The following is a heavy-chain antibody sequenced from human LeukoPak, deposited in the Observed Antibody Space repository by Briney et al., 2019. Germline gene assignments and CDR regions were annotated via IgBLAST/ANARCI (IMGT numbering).Heavy chain of an antibody. CDR3: ARAIRSAAGH. Sequence: ASVKVSCKASGGTFSSYAISWVRQAPGQGLERMGRIIPILGIANYAQKFQGRVTITADKSTSTAYMELSSLRSEDTVVYYCARAIRSAAGHWGQGTLVTVSS. V-gene: IGHV1-69*04. CDR1: GGTFSSYA. CDR2: IIPILGIA. D-gene: IGHD6-13*01. J-gene: IGHJ4*02.